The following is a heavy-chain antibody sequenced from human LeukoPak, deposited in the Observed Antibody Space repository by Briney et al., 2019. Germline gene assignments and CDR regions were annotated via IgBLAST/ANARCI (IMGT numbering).Heavy chain of an antibody. V-gene: IGHV1-69*13. CDR2: IIPIFGTA. CDR1: GGTFSSYA. D-gene: IGHD3-3*01. J-gene: IGHJ5*02. Sequence: GASVKVSCKASGGTFSSYAISWVRQAPGQGLEWMGGIIPIFGTADYAQKFQGRVTITADESTSTAYMELSSLRSEDTAVYHCARSDYDFWSGYFAHWGQGTLVTVSS. CDR3: ARSDYDFWSGYFAH.